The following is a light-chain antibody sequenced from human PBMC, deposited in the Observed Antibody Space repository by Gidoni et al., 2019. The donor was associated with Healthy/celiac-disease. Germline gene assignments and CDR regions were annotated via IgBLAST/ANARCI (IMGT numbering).Light chain of an antibody. J-gene: IGKJ4*01. CDR1: QSVSSSY. CDR3: QQYGSSHLT. Sequence: EIVLTQSPGTLSLSPGERATLSCRASQSVSSSYLSWYQQKPGQAPRRLISGASSRATGIPDMFSGSGAGTDFTLTISSLEPEDFSVYYCQQYGSSHLTFGGGTKVEIK. V-gene: IGKV3-20*01. CDR2: GAS.